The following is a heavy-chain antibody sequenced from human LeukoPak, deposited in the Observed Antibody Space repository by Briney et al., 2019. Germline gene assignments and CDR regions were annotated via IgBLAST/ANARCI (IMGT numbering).Heavy chain of an antibody. CDR1: GGSISSYY. Sequence: SETLSLTCTVSGGSISSYYWSWIRQPPGKGLEWIGYIYYSGSTNYNPSLKGRVTISVDTSKNQFSLKLSSVTAADTAVYYCARDGGYSYGYPYYYGMDVWGQGTTVTVSS. V-gene: IGHV4-59*01. D-gene: IGHD5-18*01. CDR2: IYYSGST. CDR3: ARDGGYSYGYPYYYGMDV. J-gene: IGHJ6*02.